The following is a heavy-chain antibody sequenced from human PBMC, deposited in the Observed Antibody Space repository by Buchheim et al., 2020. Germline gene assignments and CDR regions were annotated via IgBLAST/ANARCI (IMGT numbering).Heavy chain of an antibody. V-gene: IGHV3-49*03. CDR1: GFTFGDTF. Sequence: EVQLVESGGGLVQPGRSLRLSCTTSGFTFGDTFISWFRQAPGKGLELVGFVRSEAYDGTTEYAASVKGRFTISRDDSNSVPYLHMNDLKTEDTAVYFCTRSPSYYDYVWESSRPRYFQHWGQGT. CDR3: TRSPSYYDYVWESSRPRYFQH. J-gene: IGHJ1*01. CDR2: VRSEAYDGTT. D-gene: IGHD3-16*01.